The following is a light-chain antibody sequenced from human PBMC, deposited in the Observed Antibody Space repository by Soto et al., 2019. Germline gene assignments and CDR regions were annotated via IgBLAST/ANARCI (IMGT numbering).Light chain of an antibody. V-gene: IGKV1-27*01. CDR2: AAS. CDR3: QRYYKAPFT. J-gene: IGKJ4*01. Sequence: DIQVTQYPSSLSASVGDRVTITCRASQGIKNYLAWYQQKPGEIPKLLIYAASTLESGIPPRFSGSGSGTDFTLTINNMQPEAVATYYCQRYYKAPFTFGGGTKVEIK. CDR1: QGIKNY.